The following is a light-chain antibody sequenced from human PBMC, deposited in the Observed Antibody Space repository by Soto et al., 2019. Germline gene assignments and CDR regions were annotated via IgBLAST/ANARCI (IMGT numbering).Light chain of an antibody. CDR2: EVS. CDR3: SSYAGSPPYV. J-gene: IGLJ1*01. Sequence: QSALTQPPSASGSPGQSVTISCTGTSSDVGGYNYVSWYQQHPGKVPKLMIYEVSKRPSGIPDRFSGSKSGNTASLTVSGLQAEDEADYHCSSYAGSPPYVFGTGTKLTVL. V-gene: IGLV2-8*01. CDR1: SSDVGGYNY.